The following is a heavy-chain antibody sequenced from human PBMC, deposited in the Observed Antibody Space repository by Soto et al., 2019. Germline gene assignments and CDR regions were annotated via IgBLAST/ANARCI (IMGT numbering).Heavy chain of an antibody. D-gene: IGHD3-22*01. J-gene: IGHJ6*02. CDR1: GFIFSSYS. CDR2: ISSSSSTI. CDR3: ARSEYGYYYGSYYGMDV. V-gene: IGHV3-48*02. Sequence: GGSLRLSCAASGFIFSSYSMNWVRQAPGKGLEWVSYISSSSSTIYYADSVKGRFTISRDNAKNSLYLQMNSLRDEDTAVYYCARSEYGYYYGSYYGMDVWGQGTTVTVSS.